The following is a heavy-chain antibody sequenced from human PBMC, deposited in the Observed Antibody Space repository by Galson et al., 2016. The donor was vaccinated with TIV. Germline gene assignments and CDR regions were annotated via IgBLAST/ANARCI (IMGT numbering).Heavy chain of an antibody. Sequence: SLRLSCAASGFTFGSYGMHWVRQAPGKGLEWVAVMWFDGSDIYYADSVKGRFTISRDNSKNTLYLQMNSLRGEDTAVYYCARARYSNGCFTDFWGQGTLVTVSS. CDR2: MWFDGSDI. J-gene: IGHJ4*02. CDR1: GFTFGSYG. CDR3: ARARYSNGCFTDF. V-gene: IGHV3-33*01. D-gene: IGHD6-19*01.